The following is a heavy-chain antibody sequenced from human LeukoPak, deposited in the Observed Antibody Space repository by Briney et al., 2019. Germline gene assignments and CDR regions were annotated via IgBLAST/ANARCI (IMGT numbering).Heavy chain of an antibody. CDR2: ISSNGGTT. CDR3: VKDLKGYSGDDEAFDI. V-gene: IGHV3-64D*09. Sequence: GGSLRLSCSASGFTFRYYAMHWVRQAPGKGLEYVSAISSNGGTTYYADSVKGRFTISRDNSKNTVYLQMSSLRAEDTAMYYCVKDLKGYSGDDEAFDIWGQGTMVTVSS. D-gene: IGHD5-12*01. J-gene: IGHJ3*02. CDR1: GFTFRYYA.